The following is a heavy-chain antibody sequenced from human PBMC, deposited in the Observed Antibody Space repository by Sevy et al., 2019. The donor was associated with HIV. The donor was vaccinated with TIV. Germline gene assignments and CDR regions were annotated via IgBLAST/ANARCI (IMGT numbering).Heavy chain of an antibody. Sequence: GGSLRLSCAASGFTVNNAWMHWVRQAPGKGLEWVAVIWYDGSNTIYVDSVKGRFTISRDNSKNILYLQMNSLRDEDTAVYYCARDPHEIMLSGSYYLYWGQGTRVTVSS. CDR2: IWYDGSNT. V-gene: IGHV3-33*08. CDR1: GFTVNNAW. CDR3: ARDPHEIMLSGSYYLY. J-gene: IGHJ4*02. D-gene: IGHD1-26*01.